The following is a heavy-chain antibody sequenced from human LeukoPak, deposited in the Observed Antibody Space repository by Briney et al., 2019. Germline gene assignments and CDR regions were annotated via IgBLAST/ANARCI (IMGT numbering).Heavy chain of an antibody. CDR1: GGSISSSSYY. Sequence: SETLSLTCTVSGGSISSSSYYWGRIRQPPGKGLEWIGSIYYSGSTYYNPSLKSRVTISVDTSKNQFSLKLSSVTAADTAVYYCARGGGPTAYGDYEMQWFDPWGQGTLVTVSS. CDR3: ARGGGPTAYGDYEMQWFDP. CDR2: IYYSGST. V-gene: IGHV4-39*01. D-gene: IGHD4-17*01. J-gene: IGHJ5*02.